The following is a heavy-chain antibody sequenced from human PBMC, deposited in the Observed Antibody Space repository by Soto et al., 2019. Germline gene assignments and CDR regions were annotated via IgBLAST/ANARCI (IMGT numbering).Heavy chain of an antibody. V-gene: IGHV1-18*01. J-gene: IGHJ4*02. D-gene: IGHD3-9*01. CDR3: ARDRNYDLLTANGLDY. Sequence: QAQLVQSGAEVKKPGASVKVSCKASGYTFTNYGISWVRQVPGQGLEWLGWISAFNGNRQYAQKVQGRVTMTTETSPSTAYMELRSLRSDDTALYYCARDRNYDLLTANGLDYWGLGTLVTVSS. CDR1: GYTFTNYG. CDR2: ISAFNGNR.